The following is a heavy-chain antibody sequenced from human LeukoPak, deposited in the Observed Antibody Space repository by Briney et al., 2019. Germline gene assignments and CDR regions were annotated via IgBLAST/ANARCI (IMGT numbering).Heavy chain of an antibody. V-gene: IGHV6-1*01. D-gene: IGHD5-24*01. CDR2: TYYRSKWYN. CDR3: ARFFGGWLQPYDAFDI. Sequence: SQTLSLTCAISGDSVSSNRAAWNWIRQSPSRCLEWLGRTYYRSKWYNDYAASVKSRITINPDTSKNQFSLQLNSVTPEDTAVYYCARFFGGWLQPYDAFDIWGQGTMVTVSS. CDR1: GDSVSSNRAA. J-gene: IGHJ3*02.